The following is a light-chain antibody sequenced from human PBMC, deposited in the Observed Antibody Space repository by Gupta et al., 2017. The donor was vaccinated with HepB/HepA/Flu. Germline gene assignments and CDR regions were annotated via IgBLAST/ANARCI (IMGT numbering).Light chain of an antibody. CDR2: GAS. CDR3: QHYGSSPPLT. CDR1: QSVSSSY. Sequence: EIVLTQSPGTLSLSPGERASLSCRASQSVSSSYLAWYQQKPGQSPRLLMYGASSRVTGVPDRFSGSGSGTDFTLTISRLEPEDFAVYYCQHYGSSPPLTFGQGTRLETK. V-gene: IGKV3-20*01. J-gene: IGKJ5*01.